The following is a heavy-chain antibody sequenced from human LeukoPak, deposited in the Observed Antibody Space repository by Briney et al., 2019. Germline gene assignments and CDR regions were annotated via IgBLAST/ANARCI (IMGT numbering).Heavy chain of an antibody. CDR1: GFTFNNYY. J-gene: IGHJ5*02. CDR3: APDGAGFDT. Sequence: GGSLRLSCAASGFTFNNYYMSWICQAPRQGLEWLSYINIGGTNTHYASFVKGRFTISGDNAKKPLYLQMNILGAEDTAVYYCAPDGAGFDTWRQGGVVTVSS. V-gene: IGHV3-11*01. CDR2: INIGGTNT.